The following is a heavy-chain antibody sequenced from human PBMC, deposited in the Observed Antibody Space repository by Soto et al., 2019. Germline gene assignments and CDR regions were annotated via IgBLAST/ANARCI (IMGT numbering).Heavy chain of an antibody. CDR2: INPNSGGT. J-gene: IGHJ4*02. V-gene: IGHV1-2*04. CDR1: GYTFAGYY. Sequence: ASVKVSCKASGYTFAGYYMHWVRQAPGQGLEWMGWINPNSGGTNYAQKFQGWVTMTRDTSISTAYRELSRLRSEDTAVYSCARVGPDYGGDYFDYWGQGTLVTVSS. CDR3: ARVGPDYGGDYFDY. D-gene: IGHD4-17*01.